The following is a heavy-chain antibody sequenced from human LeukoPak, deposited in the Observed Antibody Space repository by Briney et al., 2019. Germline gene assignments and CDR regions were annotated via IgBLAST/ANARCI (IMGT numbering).Heavy chain of an antibody. Sequence: PGGSLRLSCATSGFTLSSYEINWVRQAPGKGLGWISYISGTGKTIYYAAAVKGRFTISRDNAKNAVYLQMNSLSDDDTAVYYCARGRHGWYYFYYWGLGTLVTV. V-gene: IGHV3-48*03. CDR2: ISGTGKTI. CDR3: ARGRHGWYYFYY. J-gene: IGHJ4*02. D-gene: IGHD6-19*01. CDR1: GFTLSSYE.